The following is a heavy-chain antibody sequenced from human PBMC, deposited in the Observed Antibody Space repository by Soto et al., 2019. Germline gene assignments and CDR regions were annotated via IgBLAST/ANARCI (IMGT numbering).Heavy chain of an antibody. D-gene: IGHD3-10*01. CDR3: ARDRGYRPDNFDI. Sequence: QVQLVQSGAEVKNPGASVKVSCKASGYSFSSYGISWVRQAPGQGFEWVGWIGTYNGDTNYAQKLQGSVTLTTDTSTSTAYMELTSLRSDDTAMYYCARDRGYRPDNFDIWGQGTMVIVNS. V-gene: IGHV1-18*01. CDR2: IGTYNGDT. CDR1: GYSFSSYG. J-gene: IGHJ3*02.